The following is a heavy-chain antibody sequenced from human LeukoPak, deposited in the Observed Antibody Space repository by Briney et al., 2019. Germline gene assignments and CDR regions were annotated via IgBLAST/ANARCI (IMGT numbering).Heavy chain of an antibody. Sequence: PGGSLRLSCAASGFTFSSFGMHWVRQVPGKGLEWVAVIWAAGRNEYYADFVEGRFTFSRDNSKNTLSLQMNSLGAEDTAVYYCAREAVGAAGGDYFDYWGQGTLVTVSS. CDR1: GFTFSSFG. D-gene: IGHD1-26*01. CDR2: IWAAGRNE. J-gene: IGHJ4*02. V-gene: IGHV3-33*08. CDR3: AREAVGAAGGDYFDY.